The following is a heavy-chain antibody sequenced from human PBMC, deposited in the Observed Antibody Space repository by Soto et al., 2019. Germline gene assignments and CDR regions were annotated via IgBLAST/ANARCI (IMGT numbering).Heavy chain of an antibody. Sequence: ASVKVSCKASGYTFTSYAMHWVRQAPGQRLEWMGWIDAGNGNTKYSQKFQGRVTITRDTSASTAYMELSSLRSEDTAVYYCATAIADDAFDIWGRGTMVTVSS. D-gene: IGHD2-2*01. CDR1: GYTFTSYA. CDR2: IDAGNGNT. V-gene: IGHV1-3*01. CDR3: ATAIADDAFDI. J-gene: IGHJ3*02.